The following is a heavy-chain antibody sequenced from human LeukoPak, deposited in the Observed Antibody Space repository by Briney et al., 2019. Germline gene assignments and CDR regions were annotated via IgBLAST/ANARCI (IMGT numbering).Heavy chain of an antibody. Sequence: PGGSLRFSCAASGFTFSSYAMSWVRQAPGKGLEWVSAISGSGGSTYYADSVKGRFTISRDNSKNTLYLQMNSLRAEDTAVYYCAKGDYYDFWSGYANFDYWGQGTLVTVSS. J-gene: IGHJ4*02. D-gene: IGHD3-3*01. CDR1: GFTFSSYA. V-gene: IGHV3-23*01. CDR2: ISGSGGST. CDR3: AKGDYYDFWSGYANFDY.